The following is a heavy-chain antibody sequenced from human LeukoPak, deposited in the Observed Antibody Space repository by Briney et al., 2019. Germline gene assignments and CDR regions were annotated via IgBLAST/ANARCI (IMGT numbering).Heavy chain of an antibody. J-gene: IGHJ4*02. CDR1: GFRFSGYS. CDR3: AKDFVVVPGNVNYFDY. D-gene: IGHD2-21*02. CDR2: ISGSGDNT. V-gene: IGHV3-23*01. Sequence: GGSLRLSCAASGFRFSGYSMNWVRQAPGKGLEWVSAISGSGDNTYYADSVKGRFTVSRDNSKNTLYVQMKSLRAEDTAVYYCAKDFVVVPGNVNYFDYWGQGTLVTVSS.